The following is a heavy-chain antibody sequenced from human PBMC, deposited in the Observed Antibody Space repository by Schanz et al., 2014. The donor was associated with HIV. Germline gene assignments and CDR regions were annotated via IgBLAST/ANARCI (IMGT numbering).Heavy chain of an antibody. CDR3: AKGWRGYSISSWVDY. D-gene: IGHD6-6*01. V-gene: IGHV3-30*18. CDR1: GFTFSSYG. Sequence: VQLVESGGGLLQPGRSLRLSCAASGFTFSSYGMYWVRQAPGKGLEWVAVISHDGSKKYYADSVRGRITISRDNSKNTLYLQMNSLRADDTAVYYCAKGWRGYSISSWVDYWGQGSLVTVSS. J-gene: IGHJ4*02. CDR2: ISHDGSKK.